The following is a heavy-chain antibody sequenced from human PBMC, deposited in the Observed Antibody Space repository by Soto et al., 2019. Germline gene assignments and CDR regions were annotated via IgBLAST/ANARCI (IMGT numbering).Heavy chain of an antibody. Sequence: SGTEWLSGTVGGGRMRSYYWSWFRQPPGNVLEWIVSIYYSGSTTYTPSLKSLVTMSVDTSKNQFSLKLSSVTAADTAVYFCARHETLHGHYYYSAQGTLVPVS. CDR3: ARHETLHGHYYY. V-gene: IGHV4-59*08. J-gene: IGHJ4*02. CDR1: GGRMRSYY. CDR2: IYYSGST. D-gene: IGHD4-17*01.